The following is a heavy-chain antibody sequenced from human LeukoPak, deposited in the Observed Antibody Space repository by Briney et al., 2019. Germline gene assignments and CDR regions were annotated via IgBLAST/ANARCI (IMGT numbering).Heavy chain of an antibody. CDR2: MSDTGRT. V-gene: IGHV4-59*01. Sequence: GSLRLSCEASGLTFSSYDMNWVRQAPGKGLEWIGYMSDTGRTNYNPSLKSRVTISGDTPKNQISLKVNSVTAADTAVYFCARARGYDSGYDNYLKNSWFDPWGQGTLVTVSS. CDR3: ARARGYDSGYDNYLKNSWFDP. CDR1: GLTFSSYD. J-gene: IGHJ5*02. D-gene: IGHD5-12*01.